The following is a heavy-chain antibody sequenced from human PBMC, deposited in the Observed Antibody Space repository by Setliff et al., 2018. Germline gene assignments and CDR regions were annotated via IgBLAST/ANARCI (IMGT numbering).Heavy chain of an antibody. CDR3: ARDVFPYHYEGAFDI. D-gene: IGHD3-22*01. V-gene: IGHV1-46*01. CDR2: INPSSGRT. J-gene: IGHJ3*02. Sequence: ASVKVSCKASGYTFTSHYMHWVRQAPGLGLEWMGTINPSSGRTSYAQKFQGILTMTRDTSTSTVYRDMSSLRSEGTAVYYCARDVFPYHYEGAFDIWGQGTMVTVSS. CDR1: GYTFTSHY.